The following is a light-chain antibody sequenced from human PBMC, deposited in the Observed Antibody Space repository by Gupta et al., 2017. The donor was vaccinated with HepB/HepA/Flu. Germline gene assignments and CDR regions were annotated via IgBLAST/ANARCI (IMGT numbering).Light chain of an antibody. V-gene: IGLV2-14*03. CDR2: AVT. J-gene: IGLJ2*01. Sequence: SALTQPASVSGSPGPSITMSCTGTSSDVGGYIYVSWYKQYPGKGPKLLIYAVTDRPSGVSNRFSGSKSGNTASLTISGLQAEDEADYYCSSYTGFSTVVFGGGTKLTVL. CDR3: SSYTGFSTVV. CDR1: SSDVGGYIY.